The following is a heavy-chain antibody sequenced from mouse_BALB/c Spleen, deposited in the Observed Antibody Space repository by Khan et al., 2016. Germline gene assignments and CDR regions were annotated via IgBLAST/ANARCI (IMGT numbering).Heavy chain of an antibody. J-gene: IGHJ2*01. CDR2: ISYSGST. V-gene: IGHV3-8*02. Sequence: EVQLQESGPSLVKPSQTLSLTCSVTGDSITSGYWNWIRKFPGNKLEYMGYISYSGSTYYNPSLRRRISITRDTSKSQYYLQLNSVTTEDTSTCHCAGYSGHFFDYWGQGTTVTVSS. D-gene: IGHD3-1*01. CDR3: AGYSGHFFDY. CDR1: GDSITSGY.